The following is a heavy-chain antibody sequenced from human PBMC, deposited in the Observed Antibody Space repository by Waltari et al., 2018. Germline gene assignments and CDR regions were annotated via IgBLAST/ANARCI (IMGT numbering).Heavy chain of an antibody. V-gene: IGHV4-39*01. CDR2: IYYDGNT. CDR3: ARQGLYCRSSNCVGLDFSH. CDR1: GGSVTDTTYF. Sequence: QESGPGLLKPSETLSLTCAVSGGSVTDTTYFRCWIRQAPGKGLEWLGNIYYDGNTNYNPSLKSRVSISVDTSQKQFSLKLTSVTATDTAVYYCARQGLYCRSSNCVGLDFSHWGQGTLVAVS. J-gene: IGHJ4*02. D-gene: IGHD2-2*01.